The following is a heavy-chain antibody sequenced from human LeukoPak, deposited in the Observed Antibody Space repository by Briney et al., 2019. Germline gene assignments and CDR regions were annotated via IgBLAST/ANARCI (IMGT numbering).Heavy chain of an antibody. CDR3: VKDGHGMDF. J-gene: IGHJ6*02. V-gene: IGHV4-4*07. Sequence: SETLSLTCSVSGGSISSYYWSWMRQPAGKGLQWIGRIYTSGSTNYNPSLKSRVTMSVETSKNQISLKLRSVTAADTAVYYCVKDGHGMDFWGQGTTVTVSS. CDR2: IYTSGST. CDR1: GGSISSYY.